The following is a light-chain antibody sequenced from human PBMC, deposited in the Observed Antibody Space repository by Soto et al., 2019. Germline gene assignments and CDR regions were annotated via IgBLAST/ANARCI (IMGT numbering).Light chain of an antibody. V-gene: IGKV3-15*01. CDR1: QSVSSN. CDR2: GAS. Sequence: EIVMTQSPATLSVSPGERATLSCRASQSVSSNLAWYQQKPGQAPRRLIYGASTRATGIPARFSGSGSGTEFTLTISSLQSEDFAVYYCQQYNNWPPFTFGPGTKLDIK. J-gene: IGKJ3*01. CDR3: QQYNNWPPFT.